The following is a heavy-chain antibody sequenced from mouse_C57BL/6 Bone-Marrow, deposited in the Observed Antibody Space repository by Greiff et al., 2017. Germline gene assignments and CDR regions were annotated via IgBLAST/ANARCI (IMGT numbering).Heavy chain of an antibody. Sequence: QVQLQPSGAELARPGASVKLSCKASGYTFTSYGISWVKQRTGQGLEWIGEIYPRSGNTYYNEKFKGKATLTADKSSSTAYMELRSLTSEDSAVYFCARRYYGSPYWYFDVWGTGTTVTVSS. D-gene: IGHD1-1*01. CDR3: ARRYYGSPYWYFDV. CDR2: IYPRSGNT. CDR1: GYTFTSYG. V-gene: IGHV1-81*01. J-gene: IGHJ1*03.